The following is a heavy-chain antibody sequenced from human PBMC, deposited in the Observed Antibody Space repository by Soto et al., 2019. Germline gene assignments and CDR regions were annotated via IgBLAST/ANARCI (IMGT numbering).Heavy chain of an antibody. CDR1: GLTFSGYE. V-gene: IGHV3-48*03. CDR3: ATDSGSYSGYSYYAMDV. D-gene: IGHD1-26*01. J-gene: IGHJ6*02. Sequence: GGSLRLSCAASGLTFSGYEMNWFRQAPGKWLEWASYISSSGSSISYADSVKGRFTITRDNAKNSLYLQMNSLRAEDTAVYYCATDSGSYSGYSYYAMDVWGXGTTVNVSS. CDR2: ISSSGSSI.